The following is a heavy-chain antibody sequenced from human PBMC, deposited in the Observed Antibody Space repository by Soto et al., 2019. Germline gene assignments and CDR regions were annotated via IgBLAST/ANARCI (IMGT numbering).Heavy chain of an antibody. V-gene: IGHV4-61*01. J-gene: IGHJ3*02. CDR1: GDSVSSGSYY. Sequence: SETLSLTCTVSGDSVSSGSYYWSWIRQPPGKGLEWIGYIHYTGSTNYNPSLKSRVTISVDTSKNQFSLKLSSVTAADTAVYYCARDFETPGDAFDIWGQGTMVTVSS. CDR2: IHYTGST. CDR3: ARDFETPGDAFDI.